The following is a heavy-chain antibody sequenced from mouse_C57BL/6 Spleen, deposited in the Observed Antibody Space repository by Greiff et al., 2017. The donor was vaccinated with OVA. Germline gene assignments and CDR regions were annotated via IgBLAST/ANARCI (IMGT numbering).Heavy chain of an antibody. V-gene: IGHV1-76*01. CDR2: SYPGSGNT. D-gene: IGHD2-3*01. CDR1: GYTFTDYY. CDR3: ARERIYDGPWFAY. J-gene: IGHJ3*01. Sequence: QVQLQQSGAELVRPGASVKLSCKASGYTFTDYYINWVKQRPGQGLEWIARSYPGSGNTYSNEKFKGKATLTAEKSSCTAYRQLSSLTSEYSSFYFSARERIYDGPWFAYWGQGTLVTVSA.